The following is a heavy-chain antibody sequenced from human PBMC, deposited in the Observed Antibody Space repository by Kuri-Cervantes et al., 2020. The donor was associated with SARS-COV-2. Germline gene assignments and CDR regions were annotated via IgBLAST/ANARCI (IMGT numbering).Heavy chain of an antibody. J-gene: IGHJ6*03. V-gene: IGHV4-39*01. CDR1: SGSISSGDYY. Sequence: SETLSLTCTVSSGSISSGDYYWGWIRQPPGKGLEWIGSIFRSGITYYNPSLKSRVTMSVDTTKNQFSLKLISVTAADTAVYYCARIDYHTSGYYYYYYYMDVWGKGIAVTVSS. D-gene: IGHD3-22*01. CDR3: ARIDYHTSGYYYYYYYMDV. CDR2: IFRSGIT.